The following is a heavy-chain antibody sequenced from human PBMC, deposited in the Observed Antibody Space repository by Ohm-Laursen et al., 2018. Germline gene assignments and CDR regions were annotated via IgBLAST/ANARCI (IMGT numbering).Heavy chain of an antibody. CDR2: IYYSGTT. V-gene: IGHV4-61*08. CDR1: GASIDTYYGFY. Sequence: GTLSLTCSVSGASIDTYYGFYWTWIRQPPGKVLEWIGSIYYSGTTTYNPSLRSRVTISLNTSKNQFSLKLSSVTAADTAVYYCARRGHAFDIWGQGTMVTVSS. CDR3: ARRGHAFDI. J-gene: IGHJ3*02.